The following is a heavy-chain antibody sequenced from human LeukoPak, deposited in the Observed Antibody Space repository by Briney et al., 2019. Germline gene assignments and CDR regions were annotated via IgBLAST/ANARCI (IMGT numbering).Heavy chain of an antibody. Sequence: MPSETLSLTCTVSGGSISSYYWSWIRQPPGKGLEWIGYIYYSGSTNYNPSLKSRVTISVDTSKNQFSLKLSSVTAADTAVYYCAQVKGPKYFDYWGQGTLVTVSS. CDR1: GGSISSYY. CDR3: AQVKGPKYFDY. D-gene: IGHD3-10*01. CDR2: IYYSGST. J-gene: IGHJ4*02. V-gene: IGHV4-59*12.